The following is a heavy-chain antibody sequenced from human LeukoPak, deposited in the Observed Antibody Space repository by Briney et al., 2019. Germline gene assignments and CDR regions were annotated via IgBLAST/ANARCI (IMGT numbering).Heavy chain of an antibody. J-gene: IGHJ6*02. V-gene: IGHV3-7*01. CDR2: IKEDGSES. Sequence: GGSLRLSCATSGFTFSSYWMNWVRQAPGQGLEWVANIKEDGSESHYVDSVKGRFTISRDNAKNSLYLQMNSLRAEDTAVYFCAKAGLLWFGESWMDVWGQGTTVTVSS. CDR3: AKAGLLWFGESWMDV. D-gene: IGHD3-10*01. CDR1: GFTFSSYW.